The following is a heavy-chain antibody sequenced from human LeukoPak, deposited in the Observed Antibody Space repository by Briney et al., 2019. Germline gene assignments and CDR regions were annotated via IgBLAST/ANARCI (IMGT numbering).Heavy chain of an antibody. CDR3: ARDRIGSSSAPIDY. Sequence: SVKVSCKASGGTFSSYAISWVRQAPGQGLEWMGRIIPIFGIANYAQKFQGRVTITADKSTSTAYMELSSLRSEDTPVYYCARDRIGSSSAPIDYWGQGTLVTVSS. J-gene: IGHJ4*02. CDR1: GGTFSSYA. V-gene: IGHV1-69*04. CDR2: IIPIFGIA. D-gene: IGHD6-6*01.